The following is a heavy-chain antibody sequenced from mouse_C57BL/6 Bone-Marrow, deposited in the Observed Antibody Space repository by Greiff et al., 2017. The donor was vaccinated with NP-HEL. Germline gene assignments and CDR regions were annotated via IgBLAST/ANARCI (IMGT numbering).Heavy chain of an antibody. CDR3: ARPYYYGSSPYYFDY. CDR1: GYTFTSYG. CDR2: IYPRSGNT. V-gene: IGHV1-81*01. D-gene: IGHD1-1*01. Sequence: QVQLQQSGAELARPGASVKLSCKASGYTFTSYGISWVKQRTGQGLEWIGEIYPRSGNTYYNEKFKGKATLTADKSSSTAYMELRSLTSADSAVYFCARPYYYGSSPYYFDYWGQGTTLTVSS. J-gene: IGHJ2*01.